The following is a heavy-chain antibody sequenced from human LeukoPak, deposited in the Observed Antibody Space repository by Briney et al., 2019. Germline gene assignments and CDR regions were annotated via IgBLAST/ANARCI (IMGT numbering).Heavy chain of an antibody. CDR3: TTKIKLRYFDWLDY. V-gene: IGHV3-15*01. Sequence: GGSLRLSCAASGFTFSNAWMSWVRQAPGKGLEWVGRIKSKTDGGTTDYAAPVKGRFTISRDDSKNTLYLQMNSLKTEDTAVYYCTTKIKLRYFDWLDYWGQGALVTVSS. J-gene: IGHJ4*02. D-gene: IGHD3-9*01. CDR2: IKSKTDGGTT. CDR1: GFTFSNAW.